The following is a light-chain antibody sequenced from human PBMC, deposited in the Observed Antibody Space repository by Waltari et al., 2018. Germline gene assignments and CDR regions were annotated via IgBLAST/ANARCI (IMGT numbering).Light chain of an antibody. CDR3: QQLYNSST. J-gene: IGKJ3*01. Sequence: PSLPVSQSISCHLAWYQQKPGQAPSLIIYDASSTATVIPVRFSGGGSATDFTLTISSLEPEDSAVYYCQQLYNSSTFGPGTKVDIK. V-gene: IGKV3-11*01. CDR2: DAS. CDR1: QSISCH.